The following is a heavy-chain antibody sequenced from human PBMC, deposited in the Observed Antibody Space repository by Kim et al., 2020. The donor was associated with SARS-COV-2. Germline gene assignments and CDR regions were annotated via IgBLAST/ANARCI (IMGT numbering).Heavy chain of an antibody. D-gene: IGHD6-13*01. Sequence: YAQQFQGRVTMTRDTSISTAYMGRSRRRSDDTAVYYCARGGSSWRHKFDYWGQGTLVTVSS. V-gene: IGHV1-2*02. J-gene: IGHJ4*02. CDR3: ARGGSSWRHKFDY.